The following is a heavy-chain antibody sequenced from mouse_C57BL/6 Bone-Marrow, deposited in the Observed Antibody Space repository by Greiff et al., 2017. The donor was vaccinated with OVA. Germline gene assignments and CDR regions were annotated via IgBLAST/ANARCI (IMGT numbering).Heavy chain of an antibody. CDR2: LYPRDGST. CDR3: ARRGCNPGYFDV. D-gene: IGHD2-1*01. CDR1: GYTFTSYD. Sequence: QVQLQQSGPELVKPGASVKLSCKASGYTFTSYDLNWVKQRPGPGLAWIGWLYPRDGSTKYNEKFKGKATLTVDTSSSTAYMELHSLTSEDAAVYCCARRGCNPGYFDVWGTGTTVTVSS. V-gene: IGHV1-85*01. J-gene: IGHJ1*03.